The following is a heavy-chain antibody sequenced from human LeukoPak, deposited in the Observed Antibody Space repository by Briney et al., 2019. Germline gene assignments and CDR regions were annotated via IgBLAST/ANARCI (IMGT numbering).Heavy chain of an antibody. CDR2: IYYSGTT. J-gene: IGHJ5*02. D-gene: IGHD6-13*01. V-gene: IGHV4-30-4*07. Sequence: SETLSLPCTISGDSLSSGGYSWRWIRPPPREGLGGVGSIYYSGTTYYSPSLKSRVSISVDTSKNQLSLKMSSVTAADTALYYCARAHAAAATSWLDPWGQGALVTVSS. CDR1: GDSLSSGGYS. CDR3: ARAHAAAATSWLDP.